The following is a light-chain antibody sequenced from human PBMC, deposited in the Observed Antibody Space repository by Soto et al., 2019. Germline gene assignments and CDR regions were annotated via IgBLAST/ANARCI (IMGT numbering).Light chain of an antibody. Sequence: DIQMTQSPSSLSASIGDRVTISCWASQGISNYLAWYQQKPGKVPKLLIYAASTPHSGVPSRFSGRGSGTDFTLTISSLQPEDVATYYCQNYNSAPRTFGQGTKVEIK. V-gene: IGKV1-27*01. CDR1: QGISNY. CDR2: AAS. CDR3: QNYNSAPRT. J-gene: IGKJ1*01.